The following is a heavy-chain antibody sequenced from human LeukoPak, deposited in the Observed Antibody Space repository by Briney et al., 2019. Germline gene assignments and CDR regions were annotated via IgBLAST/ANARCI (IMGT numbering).Heavy chain of an antibody. D-gene: IGHD2-2*01. Sequence: TLSLTCAVSGGSISSGGYSWSWIRQPPGKGLEWIGYIYHSGSTYYNPSLKSRVTISVDRSKNQFSLKLSSVTAADTAVYYCARGVAVPAAIMGAFDIWGQGTMVTVSS. J-gene: IGHJ3*02. CDR2: IYHSGST. CDR3: ARGVAVPAAIMGAFDI. CDR1: GGSISSGGYS. V-gene: IGHV4-30-2*01.